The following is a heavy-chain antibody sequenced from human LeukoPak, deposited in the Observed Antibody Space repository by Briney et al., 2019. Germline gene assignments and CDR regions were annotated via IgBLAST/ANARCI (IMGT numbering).Heavy chain of an antibody. V-gene: IGHV1-69*04. J-gene: IGHJ6*03. D-gene: IGHD3-10*01. CDR3: ARGRGRFRASDYYYYMDV. CDR2: IIPMLGVA. Sequence: SVKVSCRASGGTFSNYAFTWVRQAPGQGLEWMGRIIPMLGVANNAQKFQDRVTITADKSTTTAYMELSSLRSEDTAVYYCARGRGRFRASDYYYYMDVWGEGTPVTVSS. CDR1: GGTFSNYA.